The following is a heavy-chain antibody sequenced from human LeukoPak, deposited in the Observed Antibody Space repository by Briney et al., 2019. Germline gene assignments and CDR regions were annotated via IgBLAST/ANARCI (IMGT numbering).Heavy chain of an antibody. J-gene: IGHJ4*02. Sequence: SETLSLTCTVSGXSISSYYGSWIRQPPGKGLDWIGYIYYSGSTNYNPSLKSRVTISIDTSKNQFSLKLSSVTAADTAVYYCAREVWDGYNSSPYFFDYWGQGTLVTVSS. CDR1: GXSISSYY. V-gene: IGHV4-59*01. CDR3: AREVWDGYNSSPYFFDY. D-gene: IGHD5-24*01. CDR2: IYYSGST.